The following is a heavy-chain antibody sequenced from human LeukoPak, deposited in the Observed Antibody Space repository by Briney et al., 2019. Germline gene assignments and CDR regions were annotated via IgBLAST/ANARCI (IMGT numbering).Heavy chain of an antibody. V-gene: IGHV3-9*01. CDR1: GLTFDDYA. CDR2: ISWNSGST. J-gene: IGHJ4*02. Sequence: GGSLRLSCVASGLTFDDYAMHWVREAPGKGLEWVSGISWNSGSTGYADSVKGRFTISRDNSKNTLYLQMNSLRAEDTAVYYCAKSYGLIEGPFDYWGQGTLVTVSS. D-gene: IGHD3-22*01. CDR3: AKSYGLIEGPFDY.